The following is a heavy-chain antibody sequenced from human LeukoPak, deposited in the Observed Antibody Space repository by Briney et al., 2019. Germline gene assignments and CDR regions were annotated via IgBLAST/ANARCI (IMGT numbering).Heavy chain of an antibody. CDR3: ARQVDTALDYYYMDV. V-gene: IGHV5-51*01. D-gene: IGHD5-18*01. J-gene: IGHJ6*03. CDR2: IYPGDSDT. Sequence: GESLKISCKGSGYSFTSYWIGWVRQMPGKGLEWMGIIYPGDSDTRYSPSFQGQVTISADKSISTAYLQWSSLKASDTAMYYCARQVDTALDYYYMDVWGKGTTVTVSS. CDR1: GYSFTSYW.